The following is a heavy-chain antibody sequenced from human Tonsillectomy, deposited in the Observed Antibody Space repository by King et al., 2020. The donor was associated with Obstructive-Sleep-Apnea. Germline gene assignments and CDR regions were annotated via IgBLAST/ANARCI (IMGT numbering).Heavy chain of an antibody. J-gene: IGHJ4*02. Sequence: QEQLQQWGAGLLKPSETLSLTCAVYGGSFSGYFWSWIRQPPGRGLEWIGEIDHSGNTNYNPSLKSRVTISVDTSKHKFCLKLNAVTAADTAIYYCAGIWVLVWTWGQGTLVTVSS. CDR2: IDHSGNT. CDR1: GGSFSGYF. CDR3: AGIWVLVWT. V-gene: IGHV4-34*01. D-gene: IGHD3-9*01.